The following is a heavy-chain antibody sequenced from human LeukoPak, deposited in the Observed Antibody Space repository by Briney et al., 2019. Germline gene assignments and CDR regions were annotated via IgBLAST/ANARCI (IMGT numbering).Heavy chain of an antibody. V-gene: IGHV1-69*06. Sequence: VASVKVSCKASGGSFSSYAFNWVRQAPGQGLEWMGGIIPLFDTANYAQKFQGRVTITADKSTSTTYMELSSLRSDDTAVYYCARDDYYGSGGNFDYWGQGTLVTVSS. D-gene: IGHD3-10*01. CDR2: IIPLFDTA. J-gene: IGHJ4*02. CDR1: GGSFSSYA. CDR3: ARDDYYGSGGNFDY.